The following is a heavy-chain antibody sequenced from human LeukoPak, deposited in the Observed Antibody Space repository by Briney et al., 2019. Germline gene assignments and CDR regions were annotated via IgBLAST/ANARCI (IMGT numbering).Heavy chain of an antibody. CDR3: ARYFDSSGYSLYYFDL. Sequence: GGSLRLSCAASGFTFSAYAMTWVRQAPGKGLEWVSTISGSADSTYYADSVKGRFTIYRDSSKNTLYLQMNSLRAEDTAVYYCARYFDSSGYSLYYFDLWGQGTLVTVSS. CDR1: GFTFSAYA. D-gene: IGHD3-22*01. V-gene: IGHV3-23*01. CDR2: ISGSADST. J-gene: IGHJ4*02.